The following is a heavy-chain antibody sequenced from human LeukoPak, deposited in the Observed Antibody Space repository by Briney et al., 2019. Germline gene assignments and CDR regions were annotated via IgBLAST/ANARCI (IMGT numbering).Heavy chain of an antibody. J-gene: IGHJ4*02. CDR2: IYPGDSDT. Sequence: GESLKISCKGSGYSFTSYWIGWVRQMPGKGLEWKGIIYPGDSDTRYSPSFQGQVTISADKSISTAYLQWSSLKASDTAMYYCARGPYDSSGYYWDYFDYWGQGTLVTVSS. CDR1: GYSFTSYW. V-gene: IGHV5-51*01. CDR3: ARGPYDSSGYYWDYFDY. D-gene: IGHD3-22*01.